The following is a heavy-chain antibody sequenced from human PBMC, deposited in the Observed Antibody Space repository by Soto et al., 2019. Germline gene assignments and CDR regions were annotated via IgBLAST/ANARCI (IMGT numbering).Heavy chain of an antibody. V-gene: IGHV4-30-4*01. Sequence: QVQLQESGPGLVKPSQTLSLTCTVSGGSISSGDYNWSWIRQPPGKGLEGIGYIYNSGSTSYNPYLKSRVTRSVDTSKNQFSLKLSSVTAADTAVYYCARARYYDSSGYYYAFDIWGKGTMVTVSS. D-gene: IGHD3-22*01. J-gene: IGHJ3*02. CDR1: GGSISSGDYN. CDR2: IYNSGST. CDR3: ARARYYDSSGYYYAFDI.